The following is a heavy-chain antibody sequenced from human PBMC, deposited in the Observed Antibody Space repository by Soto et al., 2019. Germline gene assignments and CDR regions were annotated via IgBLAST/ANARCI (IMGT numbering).Heavy chain of an antibody. D-gene: IGHD1-26*01. V-gene: IGHV1-46*01. Sequence: GASVKVSCKASGYTFTSYYMHWVRQAPGQGLEWMGIINPSGGSTSYAQKFQGRVTMTRDTSTSTVYMELSSLRSEDTAVYYCARERGGIEMATKNWFDPWGQGTLVTVSS. CDR1: GYTFTSYY. CDR2: INPSGGST. J-gene: IGHJ5*02. CDR3: ARERGGIEMATKNWFDP.